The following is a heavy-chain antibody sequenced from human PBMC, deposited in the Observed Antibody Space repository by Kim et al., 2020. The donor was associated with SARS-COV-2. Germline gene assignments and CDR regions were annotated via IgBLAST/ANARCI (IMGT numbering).Heavy chain of an antibody. D-gene: IGHD2-15*01. V-gene: IGHV3-33*06. CDR3: AKAGDEYSFPH. CDR2: ICDGGSNK. Sequence: GGSLRLSCAASGFPFSNCSMHWVRQAPGKGLEWVAVICDGGSNKYYADSVKGRFTISRDNSKNTLYLQMNSLRAEDTAFYYCAKAGDEYSFPHWGQGALVTVSS. CDR1: GFPFSNCS. J-gene: IGHJ4*02.